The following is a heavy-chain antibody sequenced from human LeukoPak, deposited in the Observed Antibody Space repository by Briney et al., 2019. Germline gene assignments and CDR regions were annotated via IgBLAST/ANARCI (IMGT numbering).Heavy chain of an antibody. CDR1: GGSISSYY. V-gene: IGHV4-4*07. D-gene: IGHD6-6*01. CDR2: IYASGST. CDR3: AREYSSSSGKNAFDI. J-gene: IGHJ3*02. Sequence: SETLSLTCTVSGGSISSYYGSWIRQPAGKGLEWIGRIYASGSTNYNPSLKSRVTMSVDTSKNQFSLKLTSVTAADTAVYYCAREYSSSSGKNAFDIWGQGTMVTVSS.